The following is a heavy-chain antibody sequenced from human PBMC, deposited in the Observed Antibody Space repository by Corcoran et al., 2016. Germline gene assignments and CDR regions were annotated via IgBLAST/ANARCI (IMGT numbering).Heavy chain of an antibody. D-gene: IGHD6-19*01. V-gene: IGHV1-69*01. CDR2: IIPIFGTA. J-gene: IGHJ6*02. CDR1: GDTFSSYA. Sequence: QVQLVQSGAEVKKPGSSVKVSCKASGDTFSSYAISWVRQAPGQGLEWMGGIIPIFGTANYAQKFQGRVTITADESTSTAYMELSSLRSEDTAEYYCAKPGKVVAGPSYPIYDYGMDVWGQGTTVTVSS. CDR3: AKPGKVVAGPSYPIYDYGMDV.